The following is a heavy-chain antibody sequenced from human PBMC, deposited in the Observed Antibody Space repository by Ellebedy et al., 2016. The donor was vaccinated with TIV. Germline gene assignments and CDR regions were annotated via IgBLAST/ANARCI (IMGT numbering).Heavy chain of an antibody. D-gene: IGHD5-18*01. J-gene: IGHJ4*02. V-gene: IGHV1-8*02. CDR3: ARRGYNDY. CDR1: GGTFSSYA. Sequence: AASVKVSCKASGGTFSSYAISWVRQAPGQGLDWMGWISAYSGNTNYAQKFQGRVTMTRNTSISTAYMELSSLRSEDTAVYYCARRGYNDYWGQGTLVTVSS. CDR2: ISAYSGNT.